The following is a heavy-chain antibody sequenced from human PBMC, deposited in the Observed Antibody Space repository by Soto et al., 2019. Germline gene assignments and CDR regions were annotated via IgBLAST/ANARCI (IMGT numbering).Heavy chain of an antibody. D-gene: IGHD2-15*01. CDR2: INPNSGGT. J-gene: IGHJ4*02. CDR3: ARDYCSGASCYDY. CDR1: GCTFTGYY. Sequence: ASVKVSCKASGCTFTGYYMHWVRQAPGQGLEWMGWINPNSGGTNYAQKFQGWVTMTRDTSISTAYMELSRLRSDDTAVYYCARDYCSGASCYDYWGQGTLVTVSS. V-gene: IGHV1-2*04.